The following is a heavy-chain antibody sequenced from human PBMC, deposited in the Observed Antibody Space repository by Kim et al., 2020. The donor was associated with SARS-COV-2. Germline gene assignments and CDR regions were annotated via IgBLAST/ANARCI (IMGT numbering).Heavy chain of an antibody. V-gene: IGHV3-30*04. CDR2: ISYDGSNK. CDR1: GFTFSSYA. J-gene: IGHJ4*02. D-gene: IGHD1-7*01. Sequence: GGSLRLSCAASGFTFSSYAMHWVRQAPGKGLEWVAVISYDGSNKYYADSVKGRFTISRDNSKNTLYLQMNSLRAEDTAVYYCARGAFPNWYYEVLDYWGQGTLVTVSS. CDR3: ARGAFPNWYYEVLDY.